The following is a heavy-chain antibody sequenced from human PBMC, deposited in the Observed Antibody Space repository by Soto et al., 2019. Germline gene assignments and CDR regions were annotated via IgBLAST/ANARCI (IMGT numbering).Heavy chain of an antibody. CDR2: IYYSGST. D-gene: IGHD1-26*01. CDR1: GGSIASSSCY. CDR3: ATQEVGGSYVYTFDP. J-gene: IGHJ5*02. V-gene: IGHV4-39*01. Sequence: RSLTCTIRGGSIASSSCYWGWLRQPPGKGLEWIGSIYYSGSTYYNPSLKSRVTISVDTSKNQCSLKLSSVTAADTAVYYCATQEVGGSYVYTFDPWGQGTLVTVS.